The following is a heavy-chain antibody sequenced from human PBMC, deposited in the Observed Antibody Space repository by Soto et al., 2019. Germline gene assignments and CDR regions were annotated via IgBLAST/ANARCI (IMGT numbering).Heavy chain of an antibody. Sequence: QIQLVQSGAEVKRPGASVKVSCKASGYTFTDYSISWGRQAPGQGLEWIGWIGTYSGRTDSAQKVRGRLSMTTDTSTDPAYMERGSRRLSDTAVYYCASRQGDLSSAAGFDYWGQGTLVTVTS. CDR1: GYTFTDYS. J-gene: IGHJ4*02. V-gene: IGHV1-18*01. D-gene: IGHD6-25*01. CDR2: IGTYSGRT. CDR3: ASRQGDLSSAAGFDY.